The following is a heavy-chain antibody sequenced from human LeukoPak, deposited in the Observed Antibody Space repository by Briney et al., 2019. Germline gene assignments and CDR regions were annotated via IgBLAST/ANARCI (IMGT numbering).Heavy chain of an antibody. CDR3: ARAVTMVRGVINWFDP. V-gene: IGHV4-59*01. J-gene: IGHJ5*02. D-gene: IGHD3-10*01. CDR2: IYYSGST. Sequence: SETLSLTCTVSGGSISSYYWSWIRQPPGKGLEWIGYIYYSGSTNYNPSLKSRVTISVDTSKNQFSLKLSSVTAADTAVYYCARAVTMVRGVINWFDPWGQGTLVTVSS. CDR1: GGSISSYY.